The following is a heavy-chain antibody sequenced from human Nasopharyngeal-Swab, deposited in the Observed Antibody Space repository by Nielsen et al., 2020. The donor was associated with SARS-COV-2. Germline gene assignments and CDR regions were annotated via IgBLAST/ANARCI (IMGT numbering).Heavy chain of an antibody. CDR2: FDPEDGEA. Sequence: ASVKVSCKVSGHTLTQLFMNWVRQAPGGGLEWMGAFDPEDGEAIYAQKFQGRVTMTEDTSTDTAYLELSRLTSDDTAVYYCATKEGSGTYSVNYFDYWGQGTLVTVSS. J-gene: IGHJ4*02. CDR3: ATKEGSGTYSVNYFDY. CDR1: GHTLTQLF. D-gene: IGHD1-26*01. V-gene: IGHV1-24*01.